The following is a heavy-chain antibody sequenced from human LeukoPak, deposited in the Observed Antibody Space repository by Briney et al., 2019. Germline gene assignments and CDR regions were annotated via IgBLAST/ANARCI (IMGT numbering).Heavy chain of an antibody. CDR1: GGSISSGSYY. V-gene: IGHV4-61*02. Sequence: SQTLSLTCTVSGGSISSGSYYWSWIRQPAGKGLEWIGRIYTSGSTNYNPSLKSRVTISVDTSKNQFSLKLSSVTAADTAVYYCARVSADCSSSYRQHWGQGTLVTVSS. J-gene: IGHJ1*01. CDR2: IYTSGST. D-gene: IGHD6-13*01. CDR3: ARVSADCSSSYRQH.